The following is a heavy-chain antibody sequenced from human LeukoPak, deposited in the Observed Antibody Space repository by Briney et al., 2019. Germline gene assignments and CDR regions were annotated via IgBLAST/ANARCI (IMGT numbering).Heavy chain of an antibody. CDR3: ASQRWGATLNWFDP. V-gene: IGHV4-34*01. J-gene: IGHJ5*02. D-gene: IGHD1-26*01. Sequence: PSETLSLTCAVYGGSFSGYYWSWIRQPPGKGLEWIGEINHSGSTNYNPSLKSRVTISVDTSKNQFSLKLSSVTAADTAVYYCASQRWGATLNWFDPWGQGTLVTVSS. CDR2: INHSGST. CDR1: GGSFSGYY.